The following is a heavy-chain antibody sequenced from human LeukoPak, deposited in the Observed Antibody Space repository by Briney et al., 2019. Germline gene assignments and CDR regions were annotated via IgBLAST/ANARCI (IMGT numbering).Heavy chain of an antibody. CDR3: AREGGVNYYDLDYFDY. CDR2: ISSSGGTI. Sequence: GGSLRLSCVGSGFTFSTYEMTWVRQAPGKGLEWVSYISSSGGTIYYADSVKGRFTISRDNAKNSLYLQMNSLRAEDTAVYYCAREGGVNYYDLDYFDYWGQGTLITVSS. CDR1: GFTFSTYE. D-gene: IGHD3-22*01. V-gene: IGHV3-48*03. J-gene: IGHJ4*02.